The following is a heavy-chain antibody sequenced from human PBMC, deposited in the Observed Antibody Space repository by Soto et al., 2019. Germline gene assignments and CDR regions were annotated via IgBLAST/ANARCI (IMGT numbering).Heavy chain of an antibody. J-gene: IGHJ4*02. V-gene: IGHV5-51*01. D-gene: IGHD1-26*01. Sequence: GESLKISCRTSGYSFNNYWIGWVRQMPGKGLEWMAILYSGDSDTRYSPSFQGQVTISVDKSISTAYLQWSSLKASDTALYFCVSGGISGHYAGSFFDFWGLGTLVTVSS. CDR3: VSGGISGHYAGSFFDF. CDR1: GYSFNNYW. CDR2: LYSGDSDT.